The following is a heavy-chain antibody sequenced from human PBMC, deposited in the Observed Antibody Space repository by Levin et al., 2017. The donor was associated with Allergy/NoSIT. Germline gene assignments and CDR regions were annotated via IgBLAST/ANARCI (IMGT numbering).Heavy chain of an antibody. CDR1: GFTFSDHY. V-gene: IGHV3-72*01. CDR3: GRIGGWLGQTDGFDV. Sequence: LSLTCAASGFTFSDHYMDWVRQAPGKGLEWVGRMRDKANSYTTEYAASVKGRFISSRDDSKNSLYLQMNSLKTEDTAVYYCGRIGGWLGQTDGFDVWGQGTLVTVSS. D-gene: IGHD2-15*01. CDR2: MRDKANSYTT. J-gene: IGHJ3*01.